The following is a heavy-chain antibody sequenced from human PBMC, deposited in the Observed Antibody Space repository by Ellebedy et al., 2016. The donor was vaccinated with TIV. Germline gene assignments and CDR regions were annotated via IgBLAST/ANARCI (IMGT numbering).Heavy chain of an antibody. V-gene: IGHV3-11*01. CDR3: AREIQLWGYYYYGMDV. CDR2: ISSSGSTI. J-gene: IGHJ6*02. D-gene: IGHD5-18*01. Sequence: GESLKISXAASGFTFSDYYMSWIRQAPGKGLEWVSYISSSGSTIYYADSVKGRFTISRDNAKNSLYLQMKSLRAEDTAVYYCAREIQLWGYYYYGMDVWGQGTTVTVSS. CDR1: GFTFSDYY.